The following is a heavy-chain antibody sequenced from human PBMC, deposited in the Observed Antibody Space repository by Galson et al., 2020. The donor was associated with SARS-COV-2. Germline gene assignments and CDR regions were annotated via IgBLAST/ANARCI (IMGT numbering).Heavy chain of an antibody. Sequence: WIGYIYYSGSTYYYPSLESRVTISVDTSKNQFSLKLSSVTAADTAVYYCARNLFGIDAFDVWGQGTMVTVSS. CDR2: IYYSGST. CDR3: ARNLFGIDAFDV. J-gene: IGHJ3*01. V-gene: IGHV4-31*02. D-gene: IGHD1-20*01.